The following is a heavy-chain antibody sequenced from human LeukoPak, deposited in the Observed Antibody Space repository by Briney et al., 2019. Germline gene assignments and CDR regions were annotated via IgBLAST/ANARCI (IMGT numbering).Heavy chain of an antibody. CDR1: GGSISSYY. Sequence: SETLSLTRTVSGGSISSYYWSWIRQPAGKGLEWIGRIYTSGSTNYNPSLKSRVTMSVDTSKNQFSLKLSSVTAADTAVYYCARDLSIRTRAHFDYWGQGTLVTVSS. V-gene: IGHV4-4*07. D-gene: IGHD2-2*01. J-gene: IGHJ4*02. CDR3: ARDLSIRTRAHFDY. CDR2: IYTSGST.